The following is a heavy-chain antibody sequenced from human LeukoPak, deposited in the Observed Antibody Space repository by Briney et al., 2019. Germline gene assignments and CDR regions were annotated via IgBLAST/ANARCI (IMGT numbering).Heavy chain of an antibody. D-gene: IGHD1-26*01. CDR3: ARRAVGAIFVFDI. CDR1: GYSFTSYW. CDR2: IYPGDYDT. Sequence: GESLKISCQGSGYSFTSYWIGWVRQMPGKGLEWMGIIYPGDYDTRYSPSFQGQVTISGDKSIGTAYLQWSSLKASDTAMYYCARRAVGAIFVFDIWGQGTMVTVSS. J-gene: IGHJ3*02. V-gene: IGHV5-51*01.